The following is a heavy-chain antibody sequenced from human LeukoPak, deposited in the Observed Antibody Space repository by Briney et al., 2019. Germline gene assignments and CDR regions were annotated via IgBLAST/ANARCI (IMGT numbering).Heavy chain of an antibody. CDR3: ARDRVSGSGSIDY. CDR2: ISSSGSTI. CDR1: GFTFSSYE. D-gene: IGHD3-10*01. J-gene: IGHJ4*02. Sequence: GGSLRLSCSASGFTFSSYEMNWVRQAPGKGLEWVSYISSSGSTISYADSVKGRFTISRDIAKNSLYLQMNSLRVEDTAVYYCARDRVSGSGSIDYWGQGTLVTVSS. V-gene: IGHV3-48*03.